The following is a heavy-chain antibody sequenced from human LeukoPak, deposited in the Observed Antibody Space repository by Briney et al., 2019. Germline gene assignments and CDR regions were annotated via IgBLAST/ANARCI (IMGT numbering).Heavy chain of an antibody. CDR2: MNPNSGNT. J-gene: IGHJ6*03. CDR3: ARSPNYYYYMDV. CDR1: GYTFTSYD. V-gene: IGHV1-8*01. Sequence: GASEKVSCKASGYTFTSYDINWVRQATGQGREWMGWMNPNSGNTGYAQKFQGRVTMTRNTSISTAYMELSSLRSEDTAVYYCARSPNYYYYMDVWGKGTTVTGSS.